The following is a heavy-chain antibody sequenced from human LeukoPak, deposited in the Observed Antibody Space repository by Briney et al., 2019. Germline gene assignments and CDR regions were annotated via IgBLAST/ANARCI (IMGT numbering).Heavy chain of an antibody. D-gene: IGHD6-19*01. Sequence: GGSLRLSCAASGFPFSTYWMTWVRRAPGKGLEWVANIKQDGSEKYYVDSVKGRFTISRDNAKNSLYLQMNSLRAEDTAVYYCAREGYSRGWYGRAFDIWGQGTMVTVSS. J-gene: IGHJ3*02. CDR3: AREGYSRGWYGRAFDI. CDR1: GFPFSTYW. V-gene: IGHV3-7*01. CDR2: IKQDGSEK.